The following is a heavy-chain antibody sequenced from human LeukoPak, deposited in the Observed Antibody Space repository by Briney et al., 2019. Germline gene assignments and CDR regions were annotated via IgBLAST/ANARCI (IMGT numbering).Heavy chain of an antibody. J-gene: IGHJ6*03. D-gene: IGHD3-3*01. CDR1: GFTLDDYV. CDR3: AREYYDFWSGYYPLDYYYYYMDV. Sequence: GGSLRLSCAASGFTLDDYVMSWVRQAPGKGLEWVSGINWNGGSTGYADSVKGRFTISRDNAKNSLYLQMNSLRAEDTAVYYCAREYYDFWSGYYPLDYYYYYMDVWGKGTTVTVSS. CDR2: INWNGGST. V-gene: IGHV3-20*04.